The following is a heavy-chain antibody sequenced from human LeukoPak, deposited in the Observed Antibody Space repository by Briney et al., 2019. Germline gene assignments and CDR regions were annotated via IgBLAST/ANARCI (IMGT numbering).Heavy chain of an antibody. Sequence: GGSLRLSCAASGFTFNTYGMSWVRQAPGKGLEWVSAISGSGGSTYYADSVKGRFTISRDNSKNTLYLQMNSLRAEDTAVYYCAKDQDTGGWGLSSLDYWGQGTLVTVSS. CDR2: ISGSGGST. V-gene: IGHV3-23*01. J-gene: IGHJ4*02. CDR3: AKDQDTGGWGLSSLDY. CDR1: GFTFNTYG. D-gene: IGHD5-18*01.